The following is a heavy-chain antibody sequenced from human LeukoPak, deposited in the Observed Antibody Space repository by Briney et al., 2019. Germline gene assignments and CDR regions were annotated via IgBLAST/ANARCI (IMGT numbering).Heavy chain of an antibody. CDR3: AKDRFYYGSTSYYLGY. V-gene: IGHV3-30*02. J-gene: IGHJ4*03. D-gene: IGHD3-10*01. Sequence: GGSLSLTCATSGFTFDSYGMHWVRLPPGKGLEWVAFIRYDGIITYYADSVRSRFTISRDSSMNTMYLHMGSLRAEDTALYYCAKDRFYYGSTSYYLGYWGHVILVTLSS. CDR1: GFTFDSYG. CDR2: IRYDGIIT.